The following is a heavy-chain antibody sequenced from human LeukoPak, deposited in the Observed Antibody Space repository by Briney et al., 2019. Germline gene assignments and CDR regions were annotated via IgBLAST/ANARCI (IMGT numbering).Heavy chain of an antibody. J-gene: IGHJ6*02. Sequence: SETLSLTCSVSGGSISSGDFYWSWIRQPPGKGLAWIGYIHYSGSTYYNPSLKSRVTASVDTSKNQVSLKLISVTAADTAVYYCARSLKWFGELPPYGMDVWGQGTTVIVSS. D-gene: IGHD3-10*01. CDR3: ARSLKWFGELPPYGMDV. CDR2: IHYSGST. CDR1: GGSISSGDFY. V-gene: IGHV4-30-4*01.